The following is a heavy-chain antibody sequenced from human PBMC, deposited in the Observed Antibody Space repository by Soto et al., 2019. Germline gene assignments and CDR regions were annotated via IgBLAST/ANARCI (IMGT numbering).Heavy chain of an antibody. V-gene: IGHV3-23*01. D-gene: IGHD2-15*01. CDR3: AKDPLYCSGGSCYYYFDY. Sequence: GGSLRLSCAASGFTFSSYAMSWVRQAPGKGLEWVSAISGSGGSTYYADSVKGRFTISRDNSKNTLYLQMNSLRAEDTAVYYCAKDPLYCSGGSCYYYFDYWGQGTLVTVSS. CDR2: ISGSGGST. J-gene: IGHJ4*02. CDR1: GFTFSSYA.